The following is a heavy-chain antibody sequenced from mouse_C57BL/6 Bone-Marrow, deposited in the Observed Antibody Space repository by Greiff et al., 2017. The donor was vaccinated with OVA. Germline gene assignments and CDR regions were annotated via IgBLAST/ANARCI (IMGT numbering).Heavy chain of an antibody. Sequence: QVQLQQPGAELVMPGASVKLSCKASGYTFTSYWMHWVKQRPGQGLEWIGEIDPSDSYTYYNQKFKGKSTLTADKSSSTAYMQLSSLTSEDSAVCYCASWDSNYWSFDVWGTGTTVTVSS. CDR1: GYTFTSYW. D-gene: IGHD2-5*01. V-gene: IGHV1-69*01. CDR3: ASWDSNYWSFDV. J-gene: IGHJ1*03. CDR2: IDPSDSYT.